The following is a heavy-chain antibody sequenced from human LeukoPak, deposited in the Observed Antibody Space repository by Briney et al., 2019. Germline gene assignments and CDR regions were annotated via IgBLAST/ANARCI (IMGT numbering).Heavy chain of an antibody. CDR1: GYTFTSYG. CDR2: ISAYNDNT. D-gene: IGHD3-22*01. J-gene: IGHJ4*02. V-gene: IGHV1-18*01. Sequence: ASVKVSCKASGYTFTSYGISWVRQAPGQGLEWMGWISAYNDNTNYAQKLQGRVTMTEDTSTDTAYMELSSLRSEDTAVYYCARDGHRMYYYESSVYRFDYWGQGTLVTVSS. CDR3: ARDGHRMYYYESSVYRFDY.